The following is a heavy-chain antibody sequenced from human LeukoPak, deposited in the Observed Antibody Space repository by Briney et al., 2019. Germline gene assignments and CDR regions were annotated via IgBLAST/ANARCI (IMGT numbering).Heavy chain of an antibody. V-gene: IGHV4-31*01. CDR2: KYYSGSA. Sequence: SQTLSLTCNVSGVSVSDGRYYWTWIRQHPGKGLEWIGYKYYSGSAKDNPSLKRLLTISIDTSKNQFSLNLSSVTAADTATYYCATPYCSSISCLDVFNMWGQGTRVTVSS. CDR3: ATPYCSSISCLDVFNM. D-gene: IGHD2-2*01. CDR1: GVSVSDGRYY. J-gene: IGHJ3*02.